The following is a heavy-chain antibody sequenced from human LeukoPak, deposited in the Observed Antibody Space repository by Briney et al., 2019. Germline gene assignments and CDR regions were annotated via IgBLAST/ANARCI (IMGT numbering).Heavy chain of an antibody. V-gene: IGHV4-39*01. J-gene: IGHJ4*02. CDR2: IYYSGST. Sequence: SETLSLTCTVSGGSISSSSYYWGWIRQPPGKGLEWIGSIYYSGSTYYNPSLKSRVTISVDTSKNQFSLKLSSVTAADTAVYYCATWRTAKTGFDYWGQGTLVTVSS. CDR1: GGSISSSSYY. D-gene: IGHD1-1*01. CDR3: ATWRTAKTGFDY.